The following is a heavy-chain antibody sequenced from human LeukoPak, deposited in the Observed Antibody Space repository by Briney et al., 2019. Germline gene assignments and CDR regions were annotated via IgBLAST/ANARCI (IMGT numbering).Heavy chain of an antibody. CDR1: GFTFTDYY. D-gene: IGHD2-2*01. CDR3: ARDHAWAFDY. Sequence: PGGSLRLSCAASGFTFTDYYMSWIRQAPGKGLEWVSYIGGTYSTINYADSVQGRFTISRDNAKNSLYLQMDSLRAEDTAVYYCARDHAWAFDYWGQGTLVTVSS. V-gene: IGHV3-11*04. J-gene: IGHJ4*02. CDR2: IGGTYSTI.